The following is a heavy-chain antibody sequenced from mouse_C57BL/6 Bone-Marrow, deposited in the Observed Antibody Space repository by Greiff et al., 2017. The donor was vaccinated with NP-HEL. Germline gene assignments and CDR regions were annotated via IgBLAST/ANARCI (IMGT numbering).Heavy chain of an antibody. CDR3: ARRGRNGYFDV. CDR2: ISDGGSYT. J-gene: IGHJ1*03. CDR1: GFTFSSYA. V-gene: IGHV5-4*03. Sequence: DVKLVESGGGLVKPGGSLKLSCAASGFTFSSYAMSWVRQTPEKRLEWVATISDGGSYTYYPDNVKGRFTISRDNAKNNLYLQMSHLKSEDTAMYYCARRGRNGYFDVWGTGTTVTVSS.